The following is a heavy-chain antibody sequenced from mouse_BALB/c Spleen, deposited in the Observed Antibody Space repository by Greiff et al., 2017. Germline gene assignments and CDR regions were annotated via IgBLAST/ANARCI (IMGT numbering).Heavy chain of an antibody. CDR3: ARGITTVVATRVPYFDY. CDR1: GFTFSSYG. V-gene: IGHV5-6-3*01. Sequence: EVQRVESGGGLVQPGGSLKLSCAASGFTFSSYGMSWVRQTPDKRLELVATINSNGGSTYYPDSVKGRFTISRDNAKNTLYLQMSSLKSEDTAMYYCARGITTVVATRVPYFDYWGQGTTLTVSS. D-gene: IGHD1-1*01. J-gene: IGHJ2*01. CDR2: INSNGGST.